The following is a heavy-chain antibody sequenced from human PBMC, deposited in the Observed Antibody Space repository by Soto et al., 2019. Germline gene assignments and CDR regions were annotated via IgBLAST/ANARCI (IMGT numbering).Heavy chain of an antibody. CDR1: GASINYYY. CDR3: ARHRRRSSSTNYFDY. Sequence: LSLTCAVSGASINYYYWNWIRQSPGKGLEWIGYIQDSGATNYNPSLKSRVTISVDTSKNQFSLKLSSVTAADTAVYYCARHRRRSSSTNYFDYWGQGTLVTVSS. CDR2: IQDSGAT. J-gene: IGHJ4*02. V-gene: IGHV4-59*08. D-gene: IGHD6-6*01.